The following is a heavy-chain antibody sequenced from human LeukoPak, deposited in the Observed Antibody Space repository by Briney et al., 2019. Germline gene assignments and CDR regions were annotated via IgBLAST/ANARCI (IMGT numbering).Heavy chain of an antibody. CDR3: ARDTRSYDTSGYYYFDY. CDR2: IYSDGTT. CDR1: GGSIGSYY. J-gene: IGHJ4*02. Sequence: SETLSLTCTVSGGSIGSYYWNWVRQAPGKGLEWIGYIYSDGTTSYSPSLRSRVTISIDTSRNQFSLKLSSVTAADAAVYYCARDTRSYDTSGYYYFDYWGQGALVTVSS. V-gene: IGHV4-59*01. D-gene: IGHD3-22*01.